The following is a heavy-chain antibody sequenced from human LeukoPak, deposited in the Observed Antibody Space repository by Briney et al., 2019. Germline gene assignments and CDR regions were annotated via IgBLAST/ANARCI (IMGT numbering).Heavy chain of an antibody. Sequence: PGGSLRLSCAASGFTFSDYYMSWIRQAPGKGLEWVSYISSSSSYTNYADSVKGRFTISRGNAKTSLYLQMSSLRVEDTAVYYCARGKYYDSSGYFDYWGQGTLVTVSS. CDR3: ARGKYYDSSGYFDY. J-gene: IGHJ4*02. CDR1: GFTFSDYY. V-gene: IGHV3-11*05. CDR2: ISSSSSYT. D-gene: IGHD3-22*01.